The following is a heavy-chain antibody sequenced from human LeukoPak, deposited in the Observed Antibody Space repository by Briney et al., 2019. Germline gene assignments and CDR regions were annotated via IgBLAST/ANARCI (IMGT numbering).Heavy chain of an antibody. D-gene: IGHD2-2*01. V-gene: IGHV4-39*01. CDR2: IYYSGST. Sequence: QTSETLSLTCTVSGGSISRSSYYWGWIRQPPGKGLEWIGSIYYSGSTYYNPSLKSRVTISVDTSKNQFSLKLSSVTAADTAVYYCAIPEVPESCSSTSCDYWGQGTLVTVSS. J-gene: IGHJ4*02. CDR3: AIPEVPESCSSTSCDY. CDR1: GGSISRSSYY.